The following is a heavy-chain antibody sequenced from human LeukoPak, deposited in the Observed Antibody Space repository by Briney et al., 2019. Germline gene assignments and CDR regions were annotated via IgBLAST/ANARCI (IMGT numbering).Heavy chain of an antibody. CDR1: GFTFSSHT. J-gene: IGHJ4*02. V-gene: IGHV3-48*04. CDR3: ARTQPTYDSKWQIFDY. D-gene: IGHD3-22*01. CDR2: ISSSGSTI. Sequence: PGGSLRLSCAASGFTFSSHTMNWVRQAPGKGLEWVSYISSSGSTIYYADSVKGRFTISRDNAKNSLYLQMNSLRAEDTAVYYCARTQPTYDSKWQIFDYWGQGTLVTVSS.